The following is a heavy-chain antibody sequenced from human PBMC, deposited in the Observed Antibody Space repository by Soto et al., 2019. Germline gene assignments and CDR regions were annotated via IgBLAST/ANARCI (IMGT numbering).Heavy chain of an antibody. D-gene: IGHD3-3*01. CDR3: ARGYYDFWSGAPPPQEDPGRGGGNYYYYGMDV. Sequence: PSETLSLTCAVSGGSISSSNWWSGVRQPPGKGLEWIGEIYHSGSTNYNPSLKSRVTISVDKSKNQFSLKLSSVTAADTAVYYCARGYYDFWSGAPPPQEDPGRGGGNYYYYGMDVWGQGTTVTVSS. J-gene: IGHJ6*02. CDR1: GGSISSSNW. CDR2: IYHSGST. V-gene: IGHV4-4*02.